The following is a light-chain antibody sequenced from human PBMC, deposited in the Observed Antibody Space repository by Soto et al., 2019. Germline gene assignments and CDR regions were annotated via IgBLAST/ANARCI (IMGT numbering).Light chain of an antibody. J-gene: IGKJ1*01. Sequence: EIVMTQSPATLSVSPGERATLSCRASQSVGSNVAWYQQKPGQGPRLLIYGASTRATGIPARFSGSGSGTEFTLTISSLQSEDFAVYYCQQYGNSRTFGQGTKVDIK. V-gene: IGKV3-15*01. CDR3: QQYGNSRT. CDR1: QSVGSN. CDR2: GAS.